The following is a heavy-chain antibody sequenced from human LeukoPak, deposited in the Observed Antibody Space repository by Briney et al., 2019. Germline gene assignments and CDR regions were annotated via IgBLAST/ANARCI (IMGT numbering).Heavy chain of an antibody. CDR1: GFSSSSYG. CDR3: AKMPGDFWSAFYHYFDF. V-gene: IGHV3-30*18. CDR2: TSYDGSNK. J-gene: IGHJ4*02. D-gene: IGHD3-3*01. Sequence: GGSLRLSCAASGFSSSSYGMHWVRQAPGKGLEWVALTSYDGSNKYYGDSVKGRFTISRDNSKNTLYLQMNSLRAQDTAVYYCAKMPGDFWSAFYHYFDFWGQGTLVTVSS.